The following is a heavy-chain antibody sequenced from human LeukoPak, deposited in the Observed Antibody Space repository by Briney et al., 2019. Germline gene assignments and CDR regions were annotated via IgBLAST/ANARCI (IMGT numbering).Heavy chain of an antibody. V-gene: IGHV1-2*02. D-gene: IGHD5-24*01. Sequence: ASVNVSCKASGYTFTGYYIHWVRQAPGHGLEWMGWINPNSGGTNYAQKFQGRVTMTRDTSISTAYMELSRLRSDDTAVYYCARERLLEMATDCWGQGTLVTVSS. CDR1: GYTFTGYY. CDR2: INPNSGGT. CDR3: ARERLLEMATDC. J-gene: IGHJ4*02.